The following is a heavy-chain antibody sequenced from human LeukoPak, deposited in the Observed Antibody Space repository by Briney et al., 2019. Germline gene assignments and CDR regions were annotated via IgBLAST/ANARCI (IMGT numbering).Heavy chain of an antibody. V-gene: IGHV1-18*01. D-gene: IGHD3-3*01. CDR3: ARHTGSLYDFWSGYIDY. J-gene: IGHJ4*02. CDR1: GYTFTSYG. CDR2: ISVYNGNT. Sequence: ASVKVSCKASGYTFTSYGISWVRQAHGQGLEWMGWISVYNGNTKYVQKFQGRVTMTTDTCTRTAYMELRSLRSDDTAVYYCARHTGSLYDFWSGYIDYWGQGTLVTVSS.